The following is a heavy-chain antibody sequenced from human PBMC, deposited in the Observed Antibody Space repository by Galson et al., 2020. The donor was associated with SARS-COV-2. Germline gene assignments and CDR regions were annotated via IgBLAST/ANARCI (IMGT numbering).Heavy chain of an antibody. CDR3: ARLRFLEWLLPGPNFDD. J-gene: IGHJ4*02. CDR1: GDSITSHY. CDR2: IYYTGST. Sequence: SETLSLTCTVSGDSITSHYWSWIRQPPGKGLEWIGYIYYTGSTDYNPSLTSRVTISVDTSKNQFSLKLSSVTAADTAVYYCARLRFLEWLLPGPNFDDWGQGTLVTVSS. D-gene: IGHD3-3*01. V-gene: IGHV4-59*11.